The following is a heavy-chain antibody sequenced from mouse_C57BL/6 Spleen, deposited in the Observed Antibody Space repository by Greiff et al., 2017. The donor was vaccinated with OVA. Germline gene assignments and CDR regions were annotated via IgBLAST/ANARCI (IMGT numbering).Heavy chain of an antibody. V-gene: IGHV5-17*01. CDR2: ISSGSSTI. CDR1: GFTFSDYG. D-gene: IGHD1-1*01. CDR3: ARRYYGSSYAMDY. Sequence: EVHGVESGGGLVKPGGSLKLSCAASGFTFSDYGMHWVRQAPEKGLEWVAYISSGSSTIYYADTVKGRFTISRDNAKNTLFLQMTSLRSEDTSMYYCARRYYGSSYAMDYWGQGTSVTVSS. J-gene: IGHJ4*01.